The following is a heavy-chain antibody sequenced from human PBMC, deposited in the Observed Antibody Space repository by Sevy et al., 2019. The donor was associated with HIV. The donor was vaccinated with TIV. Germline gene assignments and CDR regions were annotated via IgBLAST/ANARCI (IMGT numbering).Heavy chain of an antibody. J-gene: IGHJ6*02. V-gene: IGHV3-23*01. CDR1: GFTFSTYA. D-gene: IGHD3-3*01. CDR2: ISDSGVST. Sequence: GGSLRLSCAASGFTFSTYAMSWVRPTPGKGLQWVSVISDSGVSTYYADSVQGRFTISRDNSKNTMYLQMNSLRAEDTAVYYCAGRPDFGRVILTGVMDVWGQGTTVTVSS. CDR3: AGRPDFGRVILTGVMDV.